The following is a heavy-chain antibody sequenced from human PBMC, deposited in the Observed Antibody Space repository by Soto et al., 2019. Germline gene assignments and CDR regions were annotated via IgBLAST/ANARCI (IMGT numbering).Heavy chain of an antibody. CDR1: GGSIYSYY. Sequence: QVQLQESGPGLVKPSETLSLTCSVSGGSIYSYYCTWIRQAPGKGLEWIGYIYNTDTGSTNYNPSLKSRVTTSRDMSKNQFSLKLTSVTAADTAVYYCVRGSHLDDWGQGALVTVSS. CDR2: IYNTDTGST. V-gene: IGHV4-59*01. J-gene: IGHJ4*02. CDR3: VRGSHLDD.